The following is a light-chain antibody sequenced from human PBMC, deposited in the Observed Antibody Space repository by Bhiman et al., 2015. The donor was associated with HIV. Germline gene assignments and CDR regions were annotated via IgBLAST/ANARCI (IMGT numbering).Light chain of an antibody. J-gene: IGLJ2*01. V-gene: IGLV2-14*01. CDR2: DVS. Sequence: QSALTQPASVSGSPGQSITISCTGTSSDVGTYNYVSWYQQHSGKAPKLMIYDVSKRPSGVSNRFSGSKSGDTASLTISGLQAEDEADYYCSSYTSSTGAFGGGTKLTVL. CDR1: SSDVGTYNY. CDR3: SSYTSSTGA.